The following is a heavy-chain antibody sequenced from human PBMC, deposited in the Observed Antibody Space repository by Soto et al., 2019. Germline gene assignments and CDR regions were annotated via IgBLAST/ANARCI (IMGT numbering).Heavy chain of an antibody. V-gene: IGHV4-4*02. D-gene: IGHD1-1*01. J-gene: IGHJ5*01. CDR1: GGSVRAPDW. CDR2: VHISGHS. Sequence: SETLSLTCTLSGGSVRAPDWWNWVRQSPDKGLEWIAEVHISGHSNYNPSLRSRVSVSIDSSKNQFYLNLNSVTAADTAIYYCVRVRQGCSANNCYFDPWGQGTQVTVSS. CDR3: VRVRQGCSANNCYFDP.